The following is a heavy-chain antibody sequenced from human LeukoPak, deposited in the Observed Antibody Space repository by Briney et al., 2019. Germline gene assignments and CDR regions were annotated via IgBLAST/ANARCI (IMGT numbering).Heavy chain of an antibody. CDR2: INPNSGGT. Sequence: VASVKVSCKASGYTFTGYYMHWVRQAPGQGLEWMGWINPNSGGTNYAQKLQGRVTMTTDTSTSTAYMELRSLRSDDTAVYYCARAGLEYSSSSKPNKSNYFDYWGQGTLVTVSS. D-gene: IGHD6-6*01. V-gene: IGHV1-2*02. CDR1: GYTFTGYY. J-gene: IGHJ4*02. CDR3: ARAGLEYSSSSKPNKSNYFDY.